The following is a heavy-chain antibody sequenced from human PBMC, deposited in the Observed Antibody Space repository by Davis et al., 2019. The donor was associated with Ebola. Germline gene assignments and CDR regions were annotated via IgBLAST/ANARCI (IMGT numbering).Heavy chain of an antibody. Sequence: GGSLRLSCAASGFTFSSYAMSWVRQAPGKGLEWVSAISGSGGSTYYADSVKGRFTISRDNSKNTLYLQMNSLRAEDTAVYYCARDVSGWYGDYYYYYGMDVWGQGTTVTVSS. V-gene: IGHV3-23*01. CDR2: ISGSGGST. D-gene: IGHD6-19*01. CDR3: ARDVSGWYGDYYYYYGMDV. CDR1: GFTFSSYA. J-gene: IGHJ6*02.